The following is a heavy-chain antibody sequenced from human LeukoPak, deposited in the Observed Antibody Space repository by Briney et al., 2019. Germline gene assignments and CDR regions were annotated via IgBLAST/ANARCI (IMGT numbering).Heavy chain of an antibody. Sequence: PSETLSLTCTVSGGSISSSSYYWGWIRQPPGKGLEWIGSIYYSGSTYYNPSLKSRVTISVDTSKNQFSLKLSSVTAADTAVYYCARRGGYCSGGSCYDYFDYWGQGALVTVSS. J-gene: IGHJ4*02. D-gene: IGHD2-15*01. CDR3: ARRGGYCSGGSCYDYFDY. CDR2: IYYSGST. V-gene: IGHV4-39*01. CDR1: GGSISSSSYY.